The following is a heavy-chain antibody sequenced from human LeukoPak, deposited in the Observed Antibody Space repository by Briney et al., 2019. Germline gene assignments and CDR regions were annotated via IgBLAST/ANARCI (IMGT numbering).Heavy chain of an antibody. CDR2: ISWNSGSI. D-gene: IGHD3-22*01. V-gene: IGHV3-9*01. J-gene: IGHJ3*02. Sequence: GRSLRLSCAASGFTFDDYAMHWVRQAPGKGLEWVSGISWNSGSIGYADSVKGRFTISRDNAKNSLYLQMNSLRAEDTALYYCAKGTYYYDSSGTGAFDIWGQGTMVTVSS. CDR1: GFTFDDYA. CDR3: AKGTYYYDSSGTGAFDI.